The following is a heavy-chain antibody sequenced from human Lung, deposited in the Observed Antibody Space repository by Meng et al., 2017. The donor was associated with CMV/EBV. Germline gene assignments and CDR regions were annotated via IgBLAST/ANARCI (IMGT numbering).Heavy chain of an antibody. J-gene: IGHJ4*02. V-gene: IGHV1-2*02. CDR3: ATIGGLYYDFWNY. Sequence: AXVXVSXXASGYTFTAYIMHWLRQAPGQGLEWMGWINPHSGGTKYAQKFQGRVTMTRDTSISTAYMELSSLRSDDTAVYYCATIGGLYYDFWNYWGQGTLVTVSS. CDR1: GYTFTAYI. CDR2: INPHSGGT. D-gene: IGHD3-3*01.